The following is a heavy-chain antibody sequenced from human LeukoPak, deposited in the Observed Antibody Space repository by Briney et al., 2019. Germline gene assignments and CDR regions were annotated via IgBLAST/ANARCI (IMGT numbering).Heavy chain of an antibody. V-gene: IGHV1-2*02. Sequence: ASVKVSCKASGYTFTAYYVHWVRQAPGQGLEWMGWITPNSGGTKYTQKFQGRVTMTRDTSISTAYMELSGLRSDDTAVYYCARGFRLSAIEDWFDPWGQGTLVTVSS. D-gene: IGHD2-2*02. CDR1: GYTFTAYY. J-gene: IGHJ5*02. CDR3: ARGFRLSAIEDWFDP. CDR2: ITPNSGGT.